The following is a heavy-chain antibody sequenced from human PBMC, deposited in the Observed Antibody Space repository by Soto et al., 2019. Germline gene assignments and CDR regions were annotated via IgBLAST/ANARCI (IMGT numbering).Heavy chain of an antibody. D-gene: IGHD6-6*01. CDR2: INHSGST. V-gene: IGHV4-34*01. CDR3: ARDRANSPEYFDY. Sequence: SDTLSLTCAVYGGSFSGYYWSWIRQPPGKGLEWIGEINHSGSTNYNPSLKSRVTISVDTSKNQFSLKLSSVTAADTAVYYCARDRANSPEYFDYWGQGTLVTVSS. CDR1: GGSFSGYY. J-gene: IGHJ4*02.